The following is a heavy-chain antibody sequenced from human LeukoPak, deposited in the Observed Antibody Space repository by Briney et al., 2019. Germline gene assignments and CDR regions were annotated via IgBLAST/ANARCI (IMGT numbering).Heavy chain of an antibody. CDR3: ARDAGPAAGTFDY. V-gene: IGHV4-30-4*01. J-gene: IGHJ4*02. D-gene: IGHD6-13*01. CDR2: IYYSGST. Sequence: SQTLSLTCTVSGGSISSGDYYWSWIRQPPGKGREWIGYIYYSGSTYYNPSLKSRVTISVDTSKNQFSLKLSSVTAADTAVYYCARDAGPAAGTFDYWGQGTLVTVSS. CDR1: GGSISSGDYY.